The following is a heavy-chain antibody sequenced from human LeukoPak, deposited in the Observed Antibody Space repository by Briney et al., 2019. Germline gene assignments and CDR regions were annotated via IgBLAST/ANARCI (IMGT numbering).Heavy chain of an antibody. CDR3: ARVPRGYSYNYFDY. V-gene: IGHV5-10-1*01. D-gene: IGHD5-18*01. Sequence: PGESLKISCKGSGYSFTSYRISWVRQMPGKGLEWMGRIDPSDSYTNYSPSFQGHVTISADKSISTAYLQWSSLKASDTAMYYCARVPRGYSYNYFDYWGQGTLVTVSS. CDR2: IDPSDSYT. CDR1: GYSFTSYR. J-gene: IGHJ4*02.